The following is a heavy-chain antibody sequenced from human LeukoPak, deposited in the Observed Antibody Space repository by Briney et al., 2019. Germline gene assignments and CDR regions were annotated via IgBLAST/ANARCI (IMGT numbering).Heavy chain of an antibody. V-gene: IGHV3-23*01. J-gene: IGHJ4*02. D-gene: IGHD6-19*01. CDR2: ISGSGGST. CDR1: GFTFSSYA. Sequence: PGGSLRLSCAASGFTFSSYAMSWVRQAPGKGLEWVSAISGSGGSTYYADSVKGRFTISRDNSKNTLYLQMNSLRAEDTAVYYCAKDQFSGWSKYYFDYWGQGTLVTVSS. CDR3: AKDQFSGWSKYYFDY.